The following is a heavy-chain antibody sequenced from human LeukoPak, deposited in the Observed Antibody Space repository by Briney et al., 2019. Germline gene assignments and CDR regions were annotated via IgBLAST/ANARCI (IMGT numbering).Heavy chain of an antibody. V-gene: IGHV1-69*04. Sequence: SVKVSCKASGGTFSSYAISWVRQAPGQGLEWMGRIIPILGIANYAQKFQGRVTITADKSTSTAYMELSSLRSEDTAVYYCARGSYYYDSSGYYENNPHFDYWGQGTLVTVSS. D-gene: IGHD3-22*01. CDR1: GGTFSSYA. J-gene: IGHJ4*02. CDR3: ARGSYYYDSSGYYENNPHFDY. CDR2: IIPILGIA.